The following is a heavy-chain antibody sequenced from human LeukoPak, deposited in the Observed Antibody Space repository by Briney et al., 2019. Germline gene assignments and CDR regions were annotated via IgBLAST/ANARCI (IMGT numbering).Heavy chain of an antibody. D-gene: IGHD4-17*01. Sequence: QPGRSLRLSCTASGFTFGDYAMSWVRQAPGKGLEWVANIKQDGSEKYYVDSVKGRFTISRDNAKNSLYLQMNSLRAEDTAVYYCARVRPTMTTVTLFDYWGQGTLVTVSS. CDR2: IKQDGSEK. J-gene: IGHJ4*02. CDR1: GFTFGDYA. CDR3: ARVRPTMTTVTLFDY. V-gene: IGHV3-7*01.